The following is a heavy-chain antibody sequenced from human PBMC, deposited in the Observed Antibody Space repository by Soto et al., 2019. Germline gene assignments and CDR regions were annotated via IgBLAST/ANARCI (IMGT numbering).Heavy chain of an antibody. Sequence: SETLSLTCTVSGGSISGGSYFWSWIRQHPGKGLEWIGYIQYSGNTYYNPSLKSRVAISVDTSKNQFSLSLRSVTAADTAVFYCARGVSKMSPAYNQRPPYYFDYWGQGTLVTVS. D-gene: IGHD1-1*01. CDR3: ARGVSKMSPAYNQRPPYYFDY. J-gene: IGHJ4*02. CDR1: GGSISGGSYF. V-gene: IGHV4-31*03. CDR2: IQYSGNT.